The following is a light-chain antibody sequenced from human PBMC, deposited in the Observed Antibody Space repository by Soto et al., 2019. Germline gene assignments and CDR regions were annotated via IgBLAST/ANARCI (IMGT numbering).Light chain of an antibody. CDR2: EVN. Sequence: QSALPQPASVSGSPGQSITISCTGTSSEVGGYKYVSRYQQHPGKDPKDLIYEVNNRPSGVSNRFSGSKSGITAALTVSGLQAEDGADYYCSSWTGTSMLVFCGGTEVAVL. CDR3: SSWTGTSMLV. CDR1: SSEVGGYKY. J-gene: IGLJ3*02. V-gene: IGLV2-14*01.